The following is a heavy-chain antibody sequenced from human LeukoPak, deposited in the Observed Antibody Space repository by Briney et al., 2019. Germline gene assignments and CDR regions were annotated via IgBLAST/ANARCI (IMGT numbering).Heavy chain of an antibody. CDR2: IYHSGSS. CDR3: AREARSSTLN. CDR1: GYSISSGYY. D-gene: IGHD6-13*01. V-gene: IGHV4-38-2*02. Sequence: SETLSLTCTVAGYSISSGYYWGWIRQPPGKGLEWIGSIYHSGSSYYNPSLTTRVTISVDSSKHQSSLKLRSVTAADTAVYYCAREARSSTLNWGQGTLVTVSS. J-gene: IGHJ4*02.